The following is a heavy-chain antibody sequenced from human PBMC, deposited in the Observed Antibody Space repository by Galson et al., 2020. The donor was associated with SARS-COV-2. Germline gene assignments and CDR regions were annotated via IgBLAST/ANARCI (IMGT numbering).Heavy chain of an antibody. CDR3: ARDRSYDFWSGYYGGEFDL. D-gene: IGHD3-3*01. Sequence: ETLSLTCTVSGGSISSSSYYWGWIRQPPGKGLEWIGSIYYSGSTYYNPSLKSRVTISVDTSKNQFSLKLSSVTAADTAVYYCARDRSYDFWSGYYGGEFDLWGQGTLVTVSS. J-gene: IGHJ5*02. V-gene: IGHV4-39*07. CDR1: GGSISSSSYY. CDR2: IYYSGST.